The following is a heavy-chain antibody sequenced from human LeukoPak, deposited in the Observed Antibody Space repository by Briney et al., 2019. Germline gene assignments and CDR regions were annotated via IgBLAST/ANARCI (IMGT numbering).Heavy chain of an antibody. D-gene: IGHD5-18*01. J-gene: IGHJ6*03. CDR1: GYTFTSYA. Sequence: ASVKVSCKASGYTFTSYAMHWVRQAPGQGLEWMGWINPNSGGTNYAQKFQGRVTMTRDTSISTAYMELSRLRSDDTAVYYCARCGYRRTHYYYMDVWGKGTTVTVSS. CDR2: INPNSGGT. CDR3: ARCGYRRTHYYYMDV. V-gene: IGHV1-2*02.